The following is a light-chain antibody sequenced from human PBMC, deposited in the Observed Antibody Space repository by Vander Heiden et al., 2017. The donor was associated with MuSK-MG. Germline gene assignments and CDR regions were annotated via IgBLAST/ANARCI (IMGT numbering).Light chain of an antibody. Sequence: EMVMTQSPATLSVSQGDSATLSCGASHRVYSDLAWYQQKPGQAPRLLIYGASTRATGIPARFSGSGYGTEFTLTISSGQSEDFAVYYCQQNKKWHPGTFGQGTKVEI. CDR2: GAS. J-gene: IGKJ1*01. CDR1: HRVYSD. CDR3: QQNKKWHPGT. V-gene: IGKV3-15*01.